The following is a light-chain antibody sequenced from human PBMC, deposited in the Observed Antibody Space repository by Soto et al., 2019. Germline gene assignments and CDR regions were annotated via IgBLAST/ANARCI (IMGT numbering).Light chain of an antibody. CDR3: QQSYRSPYT. CDR1: QSINIY. J-gene: IGKJ2*01. V-gene: IGKV1-39*01. Sequence: IQMTQSPSSLSASVGDSVTVTCRASQSINIYLNWYQQKPGKAPTLLIYGASSLQSGVPSRFTGGGSRTDFTLTISSLQPEDCATYDCQQSYRSPYTFGQGTKLEIK. CDR2: GAS.